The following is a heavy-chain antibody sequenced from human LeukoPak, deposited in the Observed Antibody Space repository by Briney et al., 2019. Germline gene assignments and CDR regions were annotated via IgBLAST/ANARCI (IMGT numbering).Heavy chain of an antibody. CDR2: IYTSGGT. Sequence: SQTLSLTCTVSGGSISSGSYYWSWIRQPAGKGLEWIGRIYTSGGTNYNPSLKSRVTISVDTSKNQFSLKLSSVTAADTAVYYCARDPGIYYYYYGMDVWGQGTTVTVSS. J-gene: IGHJ6*02. CDR1: GGSISSGSYY. CDR3: ARDPGIYYYYYGMDV. V-gene: IGHV4-61*02.